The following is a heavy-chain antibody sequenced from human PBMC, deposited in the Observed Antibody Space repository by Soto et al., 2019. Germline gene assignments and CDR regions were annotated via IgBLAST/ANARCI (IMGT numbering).Heavy chain of an antibody. J-gene: IGHJ3*02. V-gene: IGHV3-23*01. CDR3: AKDKVDHNGVWDPFDR. CDR1: GFTFSDYA. D-gene: IGHD2-8*01. CDR2: LGGTNSDT. Sequence: EVQLLESGGGLVQPGVSLRLSCAASGFTFSDYAMNWVRQAPGKGLEWVSGLGGTNSDTHYAASVEGRFTVSRDNSKSTLFLQMNSLRAEDTAVYYCAKDKVDHNGVWDPFDRWGQGTMVTVSS.